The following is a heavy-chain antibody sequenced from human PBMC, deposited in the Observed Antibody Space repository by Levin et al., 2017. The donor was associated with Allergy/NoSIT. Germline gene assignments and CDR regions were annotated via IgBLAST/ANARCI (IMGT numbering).Heavy chain of an antibody. J-gene: IGHJ4*02. D-gene: IGHD4-17*01. CDR3: ARESYGDYIH. CDR1: GYTFTSYG. CDR2: ISAYNGNT. Sequence: GESLKISCKASGYTFTSYGISWVRQAPGQGLEWMGWISAYNGNTNYAQKLQGRVTMTTDTSTSTAYMELRSLRSDDTAVYYCARESYGDYIHWGQGTLVTVSS. V-gene: IGHV1-18*01.